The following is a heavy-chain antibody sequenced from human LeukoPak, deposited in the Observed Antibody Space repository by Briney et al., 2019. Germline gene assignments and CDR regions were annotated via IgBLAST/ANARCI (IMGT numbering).Heavy chain of an antibody. D-gene: IGHD2-2*01. J-gene: IGHJ5*02. CDR3: ARGTHIVVVPAAILFDP. V-gene: IGHV4-59*01. CDR1: GGSISSYY. Sequence: KAGGSLRLSCTVSGGSISSYYWSWIRQPPGKGLEWIGYIYYSGSTNYNPSLKSRVTISVDTSKNQFSLKLSSVTAADTAVYYCARGTHIVVVPAAILFDPWGQGTLVTVSS. CDR2: IYYSGST.